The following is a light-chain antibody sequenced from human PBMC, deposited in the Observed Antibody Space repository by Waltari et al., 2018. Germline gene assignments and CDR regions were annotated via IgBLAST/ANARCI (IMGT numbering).Light chain of an antibody. Sequence: DIQMTQSPSSLSASVGYRVTITCRASQDIANYLAWFQQKAEKAPKTLIYAVSNLQSGVPSKFSGSGSGTDFTLTISSLQPEDFATYYCQQYDSYPITFGQGTRLEIK. J-gene: IGKJ5*01. CDR1: QDIANY. V-gene: IGKV1-16*02. CDR3: QQYDSYPIT. CDR2: AVS.